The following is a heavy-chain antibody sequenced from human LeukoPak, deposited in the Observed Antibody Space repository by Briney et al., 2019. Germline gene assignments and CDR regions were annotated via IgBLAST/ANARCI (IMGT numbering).Heavy chain of an antibody. D-gene: IGHD2-2*01. V-gene: IGHV1-2*06. Sequence: ASVKVSCKASGYTFTGYYMHWVRQAPGQGLEWMGRINPNSSGTNYAQKFHGRVTMTRATSISTAYMELNRLRSDDTAVYYCARVRYCSSTSCYIDEYFQHWGQGTLVTVSS. J-gene: IGHJ1*01. CDR2: INPNSSGT. CDR1: GYTFTGYY. CDR3: ARVRYCSSTSCYIDEYFQH.